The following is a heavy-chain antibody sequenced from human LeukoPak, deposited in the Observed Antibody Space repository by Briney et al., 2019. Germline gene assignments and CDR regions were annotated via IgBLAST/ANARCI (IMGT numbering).Heavy chain of an antibody. D-gene: IGHD3-10*01. Sequence: SETLSLTCAVYGGSFSGYYWSWIRQPPGKGLEWIGEINHSGSTNYSPSLKSRVTISVDTSKNQFSLKLSSVTAADTAVYYCARPSSMVRGQTGYFDYWGQGTLVTVSS. V-gene: IGHV4-34*01. CDR3: ARPSSMVRGQTGYFDY. CDR1: GGSFSGYY. J-gene: IGHJ4*02. CDR2: INHSGST.